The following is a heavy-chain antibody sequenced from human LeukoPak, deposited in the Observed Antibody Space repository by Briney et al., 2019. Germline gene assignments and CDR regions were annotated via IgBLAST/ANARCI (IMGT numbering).Heavy chain of an antibody. D-gene: IGHD3-3*01. J-gene: IGHJ3*02. Sequence: GGSLRLSCAASGFTFSSYSMNWVRQAPGKGLEWVSSISTGPSIIYYADSVKGRFAISRDNAKNSLYLQMNSLRAEDTAVYYCARDAGTITIFGVVIMPDAFDIWGQGTMVTVSS. CDR1: GFTFSSYS. CDR3: ARDAGTITIFGVVIMPDAFDI. CDR2: ISTGPSII. V-gene: IGHV3-21*01.